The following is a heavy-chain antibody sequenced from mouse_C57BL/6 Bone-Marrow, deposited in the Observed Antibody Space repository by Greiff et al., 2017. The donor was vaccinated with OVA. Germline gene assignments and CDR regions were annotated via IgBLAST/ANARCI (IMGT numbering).Heavy chain of an antibody. CDR2: IRSKSNNYAT. J-gene: IGHJ3*01. V-gene: IGHV10-1*01. CDR1: GFSFNTYA. D-gene: IGHD2-1*01. CDR3: VRHKGNYDWFAY. Sequence: EVQRVESGGGLVQPKGSLKLSCAASGFSFNTYAMNWVRQAPGKGLEWVARIRSKSNNYATYYADSVKDRFTISRDDSESMLYLQMNNLKTEDTAMYYCVRHKGNYDWFAYWGQGTLVTVSA.